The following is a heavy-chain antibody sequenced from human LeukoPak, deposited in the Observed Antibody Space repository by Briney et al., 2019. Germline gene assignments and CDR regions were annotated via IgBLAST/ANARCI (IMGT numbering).Heavy chain of an antibody. Sequence: PGGSLRLSCAASGFTLSSYAIHWVRQAPAKGLEWVAVISYDGSNKYYADSVKGRFTISRDNSKNTLYLQMNSLRAEDTAVYYCARGTGYTYAFTGRERTKSRLDYWGQGTLVTVSS. CDR3: ARGTGYTYAFTGRERTKSRLDY. V-gene: IGHV3-30*04. CDR1: GFTLSSYA. CDR2: ISYDGSNK. J-gene: IGHJ4*02. D-gene: IGHD5-18*01.